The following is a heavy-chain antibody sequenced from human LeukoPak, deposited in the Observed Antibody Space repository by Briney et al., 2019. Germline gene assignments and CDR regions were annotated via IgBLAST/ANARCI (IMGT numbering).Heavy chain of an antibody. Sequence: GGSLRLSCAASGFTFRSYGMHWVRRAPGKGLEWVTFIRYDGSNKYYADSVKGRFTISRDNSKNTLYLQMNSLRAEDTAVYYCARALYSSSWYFDYWGQGTLVTVSS. CDR3: ARALYSSSWYFDY. D-gene: IGHD6-13*01. V-gene: IGHV3-30*02. CDR1: GFTFRSYG. J-gene: IGHJ4*02. CDR2: IRYDGSNK.